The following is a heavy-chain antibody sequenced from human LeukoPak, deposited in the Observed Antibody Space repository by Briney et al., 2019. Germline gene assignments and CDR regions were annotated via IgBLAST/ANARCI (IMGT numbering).Heavy chain of an antibody. Sequence: ASVKVSCKASGYTFTGYYMHWVGQAPGQGLEWMGWINPNSGGTNYAQKFQGRVTMTRDTSISTAYMELSRLRSDDTAVYYCARDRSGYSYGEPLDHWGQGTLVIVSS. CDR1: GYTFTGYY. CDR2: INPNSGGT. CDR3: ARDRSGYSYGEPLDH. V-gene: IGHV1-2*02. D-gene: IGHD5-18*01. J-gene: IGHJ4*02.